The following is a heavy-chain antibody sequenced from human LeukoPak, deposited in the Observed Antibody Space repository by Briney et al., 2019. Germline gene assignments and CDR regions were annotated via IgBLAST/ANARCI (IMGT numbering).Heavy chain of an antibody. CDR3: ASRYYNSSGYYHFDY. D-gene: IGHD3-22*01. J-gene: IGHJ4*02. CDR2: IYNSGST. V-gene: IGHV4-38-2*01. CDR1: GYSISSGYY. Sequence: ETLSLTCAVSGYSISSGYYWGWSRQPPGKGVEGIGSIYNSGSTYYNPSLKSRVTISVDTSKNQFSLKLSSVTAADTAVYYCASRYYNSSGYYHFDYWGQGTLVTVSS.